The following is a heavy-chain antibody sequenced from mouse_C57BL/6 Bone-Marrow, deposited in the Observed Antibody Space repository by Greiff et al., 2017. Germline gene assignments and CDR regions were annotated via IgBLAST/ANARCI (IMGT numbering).Heavy chain of an antibody. J-gene: IGHJ2*01. CDR2: IYPSDSET. Sequence: VQLQQPGAELVRPGSSVKLSCKASGYTFTSYWMDWVKQRPGQGLEWIGNIYPSDSETHYNQKFKDKATLTVDKSSSTAYMQLSSLTSEDSAVYYCARWTYGKSYWGQGTTLTVS. CDR1: GYTFTSYW. V-gene: IGHV1-61*01. D-gene: IGHD2-1*01. CDR3: ARWTYGKSY.